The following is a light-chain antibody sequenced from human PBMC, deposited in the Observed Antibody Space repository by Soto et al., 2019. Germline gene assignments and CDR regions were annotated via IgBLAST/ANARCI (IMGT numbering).Light chain of an antibody. CDR3: TSYTSTTSYV. V-gene: IGLV2-14*01. J-gene: IGLJ1*01. CDR1: SGDVGASNY. CDR2: GVT. Sequence: QSVLTQPASVSGSPGQSITISCSGTSGDVGASNYVSWYQQNPGKAPKLMIYGVTNRPSGISNRFSGSKSGNTASLTISGLQAGDEADYYCTSYTSTTSYVFGTANKVTV.